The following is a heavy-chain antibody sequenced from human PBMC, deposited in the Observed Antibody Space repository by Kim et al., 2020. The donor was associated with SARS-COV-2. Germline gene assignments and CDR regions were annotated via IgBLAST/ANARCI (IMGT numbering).Heavy chain of an antibody. V-gene: IGHV4-34*01. D-gene: IGHD2-15*01. J-gene: IGHJ4*02. CDR2: INHSGST. CDR1: GGSFSGYY. CDR3: AREGPCSGGSCYLPFDY. Sequence: SETLSLTCVVYGGSFSGYYWSWIRQPPGKGLEWIGEINHSGSTNYNPSLKSRVTISVDTTKNQFSLKLSFVTAADTAVYYCAREGPCSGGSCYLPFDYWGQGTLVTVCS.